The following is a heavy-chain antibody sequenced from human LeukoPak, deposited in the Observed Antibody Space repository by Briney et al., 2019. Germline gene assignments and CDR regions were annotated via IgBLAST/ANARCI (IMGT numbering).Heavy chain of an antibody. J-gene: IGHJ5*02. CDR3: ARAGGYCSGGSCYRGYSWFDP. Sequence: GGSLRLSCAASGFTFSSSGMHWVRQAPGKGLEWVAVILYNGSNKYYADSVKGRFTISRDNSKNTLYLQMNSLRVEDTAVYYCARAGGYCSGGSCYRGYSWFDPWGQGTLFTVSS. V-gene: IGHV3-33*01. D-gene: IGHD2-15*01. CDR2: ILYNGSNK. CDR1: GFTFSSSG.